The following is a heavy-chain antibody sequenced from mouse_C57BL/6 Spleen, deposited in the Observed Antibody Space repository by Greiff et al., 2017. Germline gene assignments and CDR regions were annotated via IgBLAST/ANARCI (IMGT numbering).Heavy chain of an antibody. J-gene: IGHJ2*01. V-gene: IGHV1-39*01. CDR2: INPNYGTT. CDR1: GYSFTDYN. CDR3: ATKAYYSNYFDY. Sequence: EVKLQESGPELVKPGASVKISCKASGYSFTDYNMNWVKQSNGKSLEWIGVINPNYGTTSYNQKFKGKATLTVDQSSSTAYMQLNSLTSEDSAVYYCATKAYYSNYFDYWGQGTTLTVSS. D-gene: IGHD2-5*01.